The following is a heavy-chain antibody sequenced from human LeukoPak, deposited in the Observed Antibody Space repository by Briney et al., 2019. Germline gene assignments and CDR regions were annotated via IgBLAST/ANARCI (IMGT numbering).Heavy chain of an antibody. V-gene: IGHV3-48*03. CDR3: ARIPGYSGYGHYYYYYMDV. CDR1: GFTFSSYE. D-gene: IGHD5-12*01. Sequence: PGGSLRLSCAASGFTFSSYEMNWVRQAPGKGLEWVSYISSGGTTIYYADSVKGRFTISRDNAKNSLYLQMNSLRAEDTAVYYCARIPGYSGYGHYYYYYMDVWGKGTTVTVSS. CDR2: ISSGGTTI. J-gene: IGHJ6*03.